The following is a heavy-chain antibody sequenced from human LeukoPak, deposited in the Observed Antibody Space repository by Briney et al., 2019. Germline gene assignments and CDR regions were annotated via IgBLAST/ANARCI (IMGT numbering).Heavy chain of an antibody. D-gene: IGHD3-10*01. CDR2: IHSAGSST. J-gene: IGHJ4*02. CDR3: VKHGAGSYYFDY. CDR1: GFTVSRDY. Sequence: GGSLRLACAVSGFTVSRDYMSWVRQAPGKGLEWVSVIHSAGSSTNYVESVRGRFTISRDNSKNTLYLQMNSLRAEDTAVYYCVKHGAGSYYFDYGGRGTLLTVSS. V-gene: IGHV3-53*01.